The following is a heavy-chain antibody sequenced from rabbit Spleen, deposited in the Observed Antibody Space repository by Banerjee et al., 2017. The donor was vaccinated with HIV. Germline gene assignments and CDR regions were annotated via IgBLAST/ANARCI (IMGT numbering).Heavy chain of an antibody. CDR1: GVSFTGDSFSGDSY. CDR3: GRGGDGGGDGLDL. Sequence: QSLEESGGDLVKPGASLTLTCTASGVSFTGDSFSGDSYMCWVRQAPGKGLEWIACIGTGSGKTYYASWAKGRFTISKTSSTTVTLRMTSLTAADTAIYFCGRGGDGGGDGLDLWGPGTLVTVS. J-gene: IGHJ4*01. CDR2: IGTGSGKT. V-gene: IGHV1S40*01. D-gene: IGHD5-1*01.